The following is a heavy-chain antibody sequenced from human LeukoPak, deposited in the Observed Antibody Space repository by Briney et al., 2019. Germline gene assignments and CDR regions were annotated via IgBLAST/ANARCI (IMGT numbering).Heavy chain of an antibody. D-gene: IGHD1-26*01. Sequence: GGSLRLSCAASGFTFSNAWMSWVRQAPGKGLEWVGRIKSKTDGGTTDYAAPVKGRFTISRDDSKNTLYLQMNSLKTEDTAVYYCTTLKRELLRSGAYYYCYMDVWGKGTTVTVSS. J-gene: IGHJ6*03. V-gene: IGHV3-15*01. CDR3: TTLKRELLRSGAYYYCYMDV. CDR2: IKSKTDGGTT. CDR1: GFTFSNAW.